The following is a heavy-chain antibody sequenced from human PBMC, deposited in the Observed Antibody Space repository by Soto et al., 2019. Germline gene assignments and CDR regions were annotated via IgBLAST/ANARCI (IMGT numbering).Heavy chain of an antibody. CDR2: ISSSSSTI. V-gene: IGHV3-48*02. D-gene: IGHD5-12*01. CDR1: GFTFSSYS. CDR3: GRDVNVRLYSCYDSYFDY. J-gene: IGHJ4*02. Sequence: GSRRLACAASGFTFSSYSMNWVRQAPGKGLEWVSYISSSSSTIYYADSVKGRFTISRDNAKNSLYLQMNSLRDEDTAVYYCGRDVNVRLYSCYDSYFDYWGQATLVTVSS.